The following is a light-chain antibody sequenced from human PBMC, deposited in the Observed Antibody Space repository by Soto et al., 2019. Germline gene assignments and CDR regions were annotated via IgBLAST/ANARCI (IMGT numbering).Light chain of an antibody. V-gene: IGKV1-39*01. CDR3: QQGYTTRWT. J-gene: IGKJ1*01. Sequence: DIPTTQSPTSLPASVGDRITITCRASQNIRSYLNWYQQKPGKAPSLLIYATSILQTGVPSRFSGSGTGTDFTLTINGLQPEDFASYFCQQGYTTRWTFGQGTKVEVK. CDR1: QNIRSY. CDR2: ATS.